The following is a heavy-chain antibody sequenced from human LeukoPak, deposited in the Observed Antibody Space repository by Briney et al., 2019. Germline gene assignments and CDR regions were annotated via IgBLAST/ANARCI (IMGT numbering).Heavy chain of an antibody. CDR2: INHSGST. J-gene: IGHJ4*02. V-gene: IGHV4-34*01. CDR3: ARGGQDYYDSSGYYLV. Sequence: SETLSLTCAVYGGSFSGYYWSWIRQPPGKGLEWIGEINHSGSTNYNPSLKSRVTISVDTSKNQFSLKLSSVTAADTAVYYCARGGQDYYDSSGYYLVWGQGTLVTVSS. CDR1: GGSFSGYY. D-gene: IGHD3-22*01.